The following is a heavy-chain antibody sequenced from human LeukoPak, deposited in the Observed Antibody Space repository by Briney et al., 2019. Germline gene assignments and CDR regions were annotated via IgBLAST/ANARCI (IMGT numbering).Heavy chain of an antibody. CDR2: IYSGGST. D-gene: IGHD3-3*01. Sequence: GGSLRLSCAASGFTVSSNYMSWVRQAPGKGLEWVSVIYSGGSTYYADSVKGRFTISRDNSKNTLYLQMNSLRAEDTAVYYCARSVLEWLSFDYWGQGTLVTVSS. CDR3: ARSVLEWLSFDY. V-gene: IGHV3-53*01. J-gene: IGHJ4*02. CDR1: GFTVSSNY.